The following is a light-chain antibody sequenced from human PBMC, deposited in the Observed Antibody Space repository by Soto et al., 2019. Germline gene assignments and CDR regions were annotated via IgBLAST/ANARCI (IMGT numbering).Light chain of an antibody. V-gene: IGKV3-15*01. CDR2: GAS. CDR1: QSVSSN. Sequence: EIVMTQSPATLSVSPGERATLSCRASQSVSSNLAWYQQTPGQAPRLLIYGASTRATGIPARFSGSGSGTEFTLTISSLQSEDFAVYYCQQYNNWPTTFGQGTKVEIK. CDR3: QQYNNWPTT. J-gene: IGKJ1*01.